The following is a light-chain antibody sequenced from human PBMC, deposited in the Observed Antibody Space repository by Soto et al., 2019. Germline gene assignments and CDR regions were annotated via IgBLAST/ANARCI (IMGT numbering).Light chain of an antibody. CDR2: AAS. Sequence: DIQMTHSPSSLSASVGYRVTITCRASQSISSYLNWYQKKQGKAPKLLIYAASSLQSGVPSRLSGSGYGTDLTITISSMQTEDFETYYCQQLNSYPITFGQGTRLEIK. J-gene: IGKJ5*01. V-gene: IGKV1-39*01. CDR3: QQLNSYPIT. CDR1: QSISSY.